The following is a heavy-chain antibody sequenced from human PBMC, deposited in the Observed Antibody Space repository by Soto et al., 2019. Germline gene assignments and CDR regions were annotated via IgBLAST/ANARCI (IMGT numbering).Heavy chain of an antibody. CDR3: AEAYCGGDCYSSWVGYYYYGMDV. CDR1: GGTFSSYA. J-gene: IGHJ6*02. CDR2: IIPIFGTA. D-gene: IGHD2-21*02. V-gene: IGHV1-69*01. Sequence: QVQLVQSGAEVKKPGSSVKVSCKASGGTFSSYAISWVRQAPGQGLEWMGGIIPIFGTANYAQKFQGRVTITADESTSTAYMELSILRSEDTAVDYCAEAYCGGDCYSSWVGYYYYGMDVWGQGTTVTVSS.